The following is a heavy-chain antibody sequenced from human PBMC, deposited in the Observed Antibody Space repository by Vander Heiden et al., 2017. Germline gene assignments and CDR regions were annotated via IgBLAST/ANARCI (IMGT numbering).Heavy chain of an antibody. Sequence: HVQLVQSGAEVKKPGSSVKVSCKASGGTFSSSAISWVRQAPGQGLEWMGGIIPIFGTANYAQKFQGRVTITADESTSTAYMELSSLRSEDTAVYYCARDLYYYDSSGLGYYGMDVWGQGTTVTVSS. CDR2: IIPIFGTA. D-gene: IGHD3-22*01. CDR1: GGTFSSSA. V-gene: IGHV1-69*01. CDR3: ARDLYYYDSSGLGYYGMDV. J-gene: IGHJ6*02.